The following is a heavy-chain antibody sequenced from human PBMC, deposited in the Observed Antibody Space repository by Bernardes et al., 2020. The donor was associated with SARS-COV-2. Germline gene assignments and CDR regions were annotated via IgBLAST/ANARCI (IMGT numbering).Heavy chain of an antibody. V-gene: IGHV3-30*18. D-gene: IGHD1-26*01. CDR1: GFTFSSYG. CDR3: AKGYSGSYFTSFDY. J-gene: IGHJ4*02. CDR2: ISYDGSNK. Sequence: GSLRRSCAASGFTFSSYGMHWVRQAPGKGLEWVAVISYDGSNKYYADSVKGRFTISRDNSKNTLYLQMNSLRAEDTAVYYCAKGYSGSYFTSFDYWGQGTLVTVSS.